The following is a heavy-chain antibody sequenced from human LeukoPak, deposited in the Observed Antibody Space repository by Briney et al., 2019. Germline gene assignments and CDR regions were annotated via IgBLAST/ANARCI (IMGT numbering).Heavy chain of an antibody. V-gene: IGHV3-33*06. CDR2: IWYDGSNK. Sequence: GGSLRLSCAASGFTFSSYGMHWVRQAPGKGLEWVAVIWYDGSNKYYADSVKGRFTISRDNSKNTLYLQMNSLRAEDTAVYYCAKFSSSSSTPDYWGQGTLVTVSS. D-gene: IGHD6-6*01. CDR1: GFTFSSYG. CDR3: AKFSSSSSTPDY. J-gene: IGHJ4*02.